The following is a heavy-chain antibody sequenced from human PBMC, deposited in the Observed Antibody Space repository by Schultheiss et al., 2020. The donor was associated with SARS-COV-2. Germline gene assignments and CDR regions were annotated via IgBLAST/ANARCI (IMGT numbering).Heavy chain of an antibody. J-gene: IGHJ4*02. CDR1: GFTFSSYA. V-gene: IGHV3-9*01. CDR2: ISSNSGSI. D-gene: IGHD6-13*01. Sequence: GGSLRLSCAASGFTFSSYAMSWVRQAPGKGLEWVSGISSNSGSIGYADSVKGRFTISRDNAKNSLYLQMNSLRAEDTALYYCAKDKHGYSSSWFDYWGQGALVTVSS. CDR3: AKDKHGYSSSWFDY.